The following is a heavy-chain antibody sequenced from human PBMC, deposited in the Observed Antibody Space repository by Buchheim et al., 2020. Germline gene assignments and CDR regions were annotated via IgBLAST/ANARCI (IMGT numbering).Heavy chain of an antibody. Sequence: EVQLLESGGGLVQPGGSLRLSCAASGFTFSSYAMSWVRQAPGKGLEWVSAISGSGGSTYYADSVKGRFTISSDNSKNTLYLQMNSLRAEDTAVYYCAKGLRSIAARPWRGWTFDYWGQGTL. CDR1: GFTFSSYA. V-gene: IGHV3-23*01. CDR2: ISGSGGST. D-gene: IGHD6-6*01. CDR3: AKGLRSIAARPWRGWTFDY. J-gene: IGHJ4*02.